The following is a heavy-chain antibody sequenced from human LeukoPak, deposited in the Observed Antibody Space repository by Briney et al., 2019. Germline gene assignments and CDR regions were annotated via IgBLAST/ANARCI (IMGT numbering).Heavy chain of an antibody. CDR1: GFTFNRFG. Sequence: GGSLRLSCATSGFTFNRFGMHWVRQAPGRGLEWVAVIWYDGNNKYYADSVKGRFTISRDNSKNTLYLQLNSLRAEDTAVYYCARQHCSGGDCYFFDWGQGTLVTVSS. J-gene: IGHJ4*02. CDR2: IWYDGNNK. D-gene: IGHD2-15*01. CDR3: ARQHCSGGDCYFFD. V-gene: IGHV3-33*01.